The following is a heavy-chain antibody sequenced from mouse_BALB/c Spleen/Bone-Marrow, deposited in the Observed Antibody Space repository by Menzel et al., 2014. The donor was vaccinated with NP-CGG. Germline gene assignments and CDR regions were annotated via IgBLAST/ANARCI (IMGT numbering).Heavy chain of an antibody. D-gene: IGHD2-1*01. CDR2: IAPGSGST. Sequence: DLVKPGASVKLSCKASGYTFTSYWINWIKQRPGQGLEWIGRIAPGSGSTYYNEMFKGKATLTVDTSSSTACIQLSSLSSKDSAVYFCARFPIYYGNYGAMDSWGQGTSVTVSS. V-gene: IGHV1S41*01. CDR3: ARFPIYYGNYGAMDS. J-gene: IGHJ4*01. CDR1: GYTFTSYW.